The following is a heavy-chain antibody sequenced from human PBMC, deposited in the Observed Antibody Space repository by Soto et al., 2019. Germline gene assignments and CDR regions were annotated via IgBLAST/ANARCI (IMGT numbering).Heavy chain of an antibody. V-gene: IGHV3-23*01. CDR2: ISGSGSTT. J-gene: IGHJ6*02. CDR3: AYFTALNYYYGMDV. Sequence: SCGGAGVNFRGFAVSWVNQAPGKGLEWVSAISGSGSTTYYADSVKGRFTISRDNSENTLFLQMNSLRAEDTAVYYCAYFTALNYYYGMDVWGQGTTVTVSS. D-gene: IGHD1-26*01. CDR1: GVNFRGFA.